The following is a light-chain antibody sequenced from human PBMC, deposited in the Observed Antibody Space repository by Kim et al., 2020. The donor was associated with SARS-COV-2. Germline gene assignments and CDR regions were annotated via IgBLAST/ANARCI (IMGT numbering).Light chain of an antibody. CDR3: QQGFTMPFT. CDR1: QSITGY. CDR2: STS. J-gene: IGKJ2*01. Sequence: SASLGDRVTITCRASQSITGYLNWYQQKPGRAPKVLIYSTSSLRSGVPSRFRGSGFGTEFTLTISSLQPEDFATYFCQQGFTMPFTFGQGTKLEI. V-gene: IGKV1-39*01.